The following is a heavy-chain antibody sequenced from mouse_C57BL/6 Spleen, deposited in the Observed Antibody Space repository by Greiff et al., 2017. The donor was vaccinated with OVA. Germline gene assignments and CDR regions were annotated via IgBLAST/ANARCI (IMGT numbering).Heavy chain of an antibody. V-gene: IGHV1-55*01. CDR2: IYPGSGST. Sequence: QVQLQQPGAELVKPGASVKMSCKASGYTFTSYWITWVKQRPGQGLEWIGDIYPGSGSTNYNEKFKSKATLTVDTSSSPAYMQLSSLTSEDSAVYFCAREGYGYDGYYFDYWGQGTTLTVSS. D-gene: IGHD2-2*01. J-gene: IGHJ2*01. CDR3: AREGYGYDGYYFDY. CDR1: GYTFTSYW.